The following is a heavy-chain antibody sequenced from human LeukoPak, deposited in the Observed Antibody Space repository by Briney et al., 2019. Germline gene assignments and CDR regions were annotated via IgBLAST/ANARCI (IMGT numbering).Heavy chain of an antibody. V-gene: IGHV4-61*01. Sequence: SQTLSLTCTVSGGSISSGSYYWSWIRQPPGKGLEWIGYIYYSGSTDYNPSLKSRVTISVDTSKNQFSLKLSSVTAADTAVYYCARRPEYQLGAFDIWGQGTMVTVSS. CDR2: IYYSGST. CDR1: GGSISSGSYY. CDR3: ARRPEYQLGAFDI. J-gene: IGHJ3*02. D-gene: IGHD2-2*01.